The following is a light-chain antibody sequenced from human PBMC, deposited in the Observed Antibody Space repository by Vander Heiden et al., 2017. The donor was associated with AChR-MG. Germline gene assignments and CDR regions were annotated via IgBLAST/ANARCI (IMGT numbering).Light chain of an antibody. CDR2: GKN. CDR1: SLRNYY. J-gene: IGLJ2*01. CDR3: NSRDSSGDHVV. V-gene: IGLV3-19*01. Sequence: SSELTQDPAVSVALGQTVRITCQGDSLRNYYANWYQQMPGQAPVLVIFGKNNRPSGIPDRFSGSSSGNTASLTITGAQAEDEADYYCNSRDSSGDHVVFGGGTKLTVL.